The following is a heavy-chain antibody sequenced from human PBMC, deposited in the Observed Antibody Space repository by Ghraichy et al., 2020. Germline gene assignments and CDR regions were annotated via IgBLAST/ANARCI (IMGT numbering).Heavy chain of an antibody. CDR3: TTGAADGTFRALFNPDY. D-gene: IGHD6-13*01. Sequence: GGSLRLSCAASGFTFSNAWMSWVRQAPGKGLEWVGGIKSKTDGGTPDYAAPVKGRFTISRDDSTNTLYLQMNSLKTEDTAVYYCTTGAADGTFRALFNPDYWGQGTLVTVSS. V-gene: IGHV3-15*01. J-gene: IGHJ4*02. CDR2: IKSKTDGGTP. CDR1: GFTFSNAW.